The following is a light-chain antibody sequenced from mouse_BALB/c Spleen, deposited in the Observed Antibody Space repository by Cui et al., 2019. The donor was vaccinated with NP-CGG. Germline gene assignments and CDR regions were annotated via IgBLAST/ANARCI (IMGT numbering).Light chain of an antibody. J-gene: IGLJ1*01. V-gene: IGLV1*01. CDR1: TGAVTTSNY. Sequence: AVVTQESALTTSPGETVTLTCRSNTGAVTTSNYANWVQEKPDHLFTGLIGGTNNRAPGVPARFSGSLIGDKAVLTITGAQTEDEAIYFCALWYSNHWVFGGGTKLTVL. CDR2: GTN. CDR3: ALWYSNHWV.